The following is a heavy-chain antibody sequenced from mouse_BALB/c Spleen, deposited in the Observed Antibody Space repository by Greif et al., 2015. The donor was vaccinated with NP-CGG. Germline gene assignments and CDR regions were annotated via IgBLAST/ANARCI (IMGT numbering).Heavy chain of an antibody. J-gene: IGHJ2*01. CDR2: IYPGDGDT. D-gene: IGHD1-2*01. CDR3: ARGRDYYGYYFDY. Sequence: VQLQQSGAELARPGASVKLSCKASGYTFTSYWMQWVKQRPGQGLEWIGAIYPGDGDTRYTQKFKGKATLTADKSSSTAYMQLSSLASEDSAVYYCARGRDYYGYYFDYWGQGTTLTVSS. CDR1: GYTFTSYW. V-gene: IGHV1-87*01.